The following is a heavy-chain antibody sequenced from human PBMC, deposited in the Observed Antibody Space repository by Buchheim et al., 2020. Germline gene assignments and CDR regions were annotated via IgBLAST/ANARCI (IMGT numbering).Heavy chain of an antibody. D-gene: IGHD2-2*01. CDR2: INHSGST. J-gene: IGHJ6*02. CDR1: GGSFSGYY. Sequence: QVQLQQWGAGLLKPSETLSLTCAVYGGSFSGYYWSWIRQPPGKGLEWIGEINHSGSTNYNPSLKSRVTISVDTSKNQFSLKLSSVTAADTAVYYCARVVTCSSTSCPYYGMDVWGQGTT. V-gene: IGHV4-34*01. CDR3: ARVVTCSSTSCPYYGMDV.